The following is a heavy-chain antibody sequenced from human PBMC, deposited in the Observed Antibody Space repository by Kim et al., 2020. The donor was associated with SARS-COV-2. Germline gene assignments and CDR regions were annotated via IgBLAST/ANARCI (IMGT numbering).Heavy chain of an antibody. CDR1: GFTFSSYS. CDR2: ISSSSSYI. Sequence: GGSLRLSCAASGFTFSSYSMNWVRQAPGKGLEWVSSISSSSSYIYYADSVKGRFTISRDNAKNSLYLQMNSLRAEDTAVYYCARGYNWKYYFDYWGQGTLVTVSS. J-gene: IGHJ4*02. V-gene: IGHV3-21*01. D-gene: IGHD1-20*01. CDR3: ARGYNWKYYFDY.